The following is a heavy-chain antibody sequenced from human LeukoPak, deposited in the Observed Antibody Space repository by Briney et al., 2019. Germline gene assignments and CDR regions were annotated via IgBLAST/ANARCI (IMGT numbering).Heavy chain of an antibody. D-gene: IGHD3-22*01. V-gene: IGHV3-64*01. J-gene: IGHJ4*02. CDR1: GFTFSSYA. Sequence: GGSRRLSCAASGFTFSSYAMHWVRQAPGKGLEYVSAISSNGGSTYYANSVKGGFTISRDNSKNTLYLQMGSLRAEDMAVYYCARGVHYDYDSRSYYIVAPPDYWGQGTLVTVSS. CDR2: ISSNGGST. CDR3: ARGVHYDYDSRSYYIVAPPDY.